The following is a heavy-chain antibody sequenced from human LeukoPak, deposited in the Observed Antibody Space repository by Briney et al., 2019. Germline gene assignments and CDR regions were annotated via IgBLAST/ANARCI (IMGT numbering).Heavy chain of an antibody. CDR1: GYTFTSYY. J-gene: IGHJ6*02. D-gene: IGHD3-9*01. CDR2: INPSGGST. Sequence: GASVKVSCKASGYTFTSYYMHWVRQAPGQGLEWMGIINPSGGSTSYAQKFQGRVTMTRDTSMSTVYMELSSLRSEDTAVYYCARADYDILTGYYNYYYYGMDVWGQGTTVTVSS. CDR3: ARADYDILTGYYNYYYYGMDV. V-gene: IGHV1-46*01.